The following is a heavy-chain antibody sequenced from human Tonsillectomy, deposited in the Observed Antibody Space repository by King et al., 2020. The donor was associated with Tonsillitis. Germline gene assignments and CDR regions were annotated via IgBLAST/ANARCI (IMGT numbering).Heavy chain of an antibody. CDR3: AKDLGTGGSLGIDI. Sequence: QLVQSGGGLVQPGRSLRLSCAASGFTFDDYAMHWVRQAPGKGLEWVAGISWNSGSIGDADSVKGRFTISRDNSKYSLYLQMNSLRAEDTALYYCAKDLGTGGSLGIDIWGQGTMVTVSS. D-gene: IGHD7-27*01. CDR2: ISWNSGSI. J-gene: IGHJ3*02. CDR1: GFTFDDYA. V-gene: IGHV3-9*01.